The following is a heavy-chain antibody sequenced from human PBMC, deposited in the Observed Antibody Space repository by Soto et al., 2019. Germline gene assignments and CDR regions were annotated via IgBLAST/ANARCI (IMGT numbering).Heavy chain of an antibody. Sequence: QVQLVQSGAEVKKPGTSVKVSCKAPGYTFTSYGISWVRQAPGQGPEWVGWISAYNGNTNYAQKLQGRGTMTTDKTTSTAYMELRSLRSADTAVYYCARDDSPPYYDFWSGYYAGWFDPWGQGTLVTVSS. D-gene: IGHD3-3*01. V-gene: IGHV1-18*01. CDR2: ISAYNGNT. CDR3: ARDDSPPYYDFWSGYYAGWFDP. J-gene: IGHJ5*02. CDR1: GYTFTSYG.